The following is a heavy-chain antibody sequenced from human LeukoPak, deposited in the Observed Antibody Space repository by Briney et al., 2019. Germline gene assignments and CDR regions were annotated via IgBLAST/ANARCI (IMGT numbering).Heavy chain of an antibody. D-gene: IGHD3-10*01. CDR1: GGSFSVYY. CDR3: ARRRRYYGSGSYYNRYYFDY. V-gene: IGHV4-34*01. J-gene: IGHJ4*02. CDR2: INHSGGT. Sequence: PSETLSLTCAVDGGSFSVYYWSWIRQPPGKGLEWMGEINHSGGTNYNPSLKSRVTISVDTAKNQLSLKVSSGTAADTAVYYCARRRRYYGSGSYYNRYYFDYWGQATLVTVSS.